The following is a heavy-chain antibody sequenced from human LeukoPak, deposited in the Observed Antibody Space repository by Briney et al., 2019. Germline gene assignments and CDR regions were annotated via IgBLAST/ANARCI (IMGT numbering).Heavy chain of an antibody. CDR1: GYTFTGYY. CDR3: AREDRYSSGWYAD. D-gene: IGHD6-19*01. Sequence: ASVKVSCKASGYTFTGYYMHWVRQAPGQGLEWMGWINPDSGGTNYAQKFQGRVTMTRDTSISTAYMELSRLRSDDTAVYYCAREDRYSSGWYADWGQGTLVTVSS. J-gene: IGHJ4*02. CDR2: INPDSGGT. V-gene: IGHV1-2*02.